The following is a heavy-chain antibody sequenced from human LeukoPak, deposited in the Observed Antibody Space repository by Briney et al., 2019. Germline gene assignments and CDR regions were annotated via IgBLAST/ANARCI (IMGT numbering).Heavy chain of an antibody. V-gene: IGHV3-74*01. Sequence: PGGSLRLSCAASGFTFSSYWMHWVRQAPRERLVWVSRINSDGSSTSYADSVKGRFTISRDNAKNTLYLQMNSLRAEDTAVYYCARDVKGYYDSSGSWGQGTLVTVSS. CDR2: INSDGSST. CDR3: ARDVKGYYDSSGS. CDR1: GFTFSSYW. D-gene: IGHD3-22*01. J-gene: IGHJ4*02.